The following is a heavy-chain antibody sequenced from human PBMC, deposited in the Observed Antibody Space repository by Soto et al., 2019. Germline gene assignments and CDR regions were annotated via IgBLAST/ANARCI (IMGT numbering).Heavy chain of an antibody. CDR2: ISYDGSNK. V-gene: IGHV3-30*18. J-gene: IGHJ6*02. D-gene: IGHD4-17*01. Sequence: PGGSLRLSCAASGFTFSSYGMHWVRQAPGKGLEWVAVISYDGSNKYYADSVKGRFTISRDNSKNTLYLQMNSLRAEDTAVYYCAKTFTVTTRIFDYYYGMDVWGQGTTVTVSS. CDR3: AKTFTVTTRIFDYYYGMDV. CDR1: GFTFSSYG.